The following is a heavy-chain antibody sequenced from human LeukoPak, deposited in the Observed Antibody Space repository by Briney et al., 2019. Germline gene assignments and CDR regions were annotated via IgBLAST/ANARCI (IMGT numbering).Heavy chain of an antibody. CDR1: GGSISSGTYY. D-gene: IGHD2-21*02. Sequence: SETLSLTCTVSGGSISSGTYYWGWIRQPPGKGLEWIGSIYYSGSTYYNPSLKSRVTISVDTSKNQFSLKLSSVTAADTAVYYCARVLGGYYYFDYWGQGTLVTVSS. J-gene: IGHJ4*02. CDR3: ARVLGGYYYFDY. CDR2: IYYSGST. V-gene: IGHV4-39*07.